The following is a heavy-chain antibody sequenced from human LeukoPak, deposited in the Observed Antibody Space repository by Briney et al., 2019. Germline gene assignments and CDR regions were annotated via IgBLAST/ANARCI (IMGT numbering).Heavy chain of an antibody. Sequence: SETLSLXCAVSGYSSSSGYYWGWIQQPPGKGLEWIGSIYHSGSTYYNPSLKSRVTISVDTSKNQFSLKLSSVTAADTAVYYCARLPNYDFWSGYYAKRGDAFDIWGQGTMVTVSS. CDR1: GYSSSSGYY. J-gene: IGHJ3*02. CDR3: ARLPNYDFWSGYYAKRGDAFDI. CDR2: IYHSGST. D-gene: IGHD3-3*01. V-gene: IGHV4-38-2*01.